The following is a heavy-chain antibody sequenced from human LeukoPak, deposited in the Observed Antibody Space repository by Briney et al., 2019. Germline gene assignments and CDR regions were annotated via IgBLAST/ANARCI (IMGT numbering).Heavy chain of an antibody. J-gene: IGHJ4*02. CDR2: IRSKAYGGTT. D-gene: IGHD1-26*01. CDR1: GFTFGDYA. Sequence: PGGSLRLSCTASGFTFGDYAMSWFRQAPGKGLEWVGFIRSKAYGGTTEYAASVKGRFTISRDDSKSIAYLQMSSLKTEDTAVYYCTRDRRGDSGSYYVFDYWGQGTLVTVSS. CDR3: TRDRRGDSGSYYVFDY. V-gene: IGHV3-49*03.